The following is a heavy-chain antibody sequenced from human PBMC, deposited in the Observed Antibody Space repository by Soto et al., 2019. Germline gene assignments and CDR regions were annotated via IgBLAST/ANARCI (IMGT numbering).Heavy chain of an antibody. CDR3: AKDWRLRNMDV. Sequence: GGSLRLSCAASGFTFSSYGMHWVRQAPGKGLEWVAVISYDGSNKYYADSVKGRFTISRDNSKNTLYLQMNSLRAEDTAVYYCAKDWRLRNMDVWGKGTTVTVSS. CDR1: GFTFSSYG. J-gene: IGHJ6*03. V-gene: IGHV3-30*18. CDR2: ISYDGSNK. D-gene: IGHD4-17*01.